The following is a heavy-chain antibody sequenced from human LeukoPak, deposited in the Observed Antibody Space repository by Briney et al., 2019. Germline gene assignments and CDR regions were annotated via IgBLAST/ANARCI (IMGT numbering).Heavy chain of an antibody. CDR2: INPNSGGT. CDR1: GYTFTGNN. D-gene: IGHD3-22*01. Sequence: ASVKVSCKASGYTFTGNNMHWVRQAPGQGLEWMGWINPNSGGTNYAQKFQGRVTMTRDTSMSTAYMELSRLRSDDSAVYYCARYFYDSSGSSGDAFDIWGQGTMVTVSS. V-gene: IGHV1-2*02. CDR3: ARYFYDSSGSSGDAFDI. J-gene: IGHJ3*02.